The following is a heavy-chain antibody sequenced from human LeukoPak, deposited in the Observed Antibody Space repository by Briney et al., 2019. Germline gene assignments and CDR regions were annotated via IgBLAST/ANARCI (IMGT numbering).Heavy chain of an antibody. J-gene: IGHJ4*02. CDR3: ANRRWLVSSFDY. CDR1: GFPFSSYD. D-gene: IGHD6-19*01. V-gene: IGHV3-23*01. CDR2: ISGIGDGS. Sequence: PGGSLRLSCAASGFPFSSYDMSWVRQAPRKGLEGVSAISGIGDGSYYADSVKGRFTISRDNSKNTLYLQMNSLRAEDTAVYYCANRRWLVSSFDYWGQGTLVTVSS.